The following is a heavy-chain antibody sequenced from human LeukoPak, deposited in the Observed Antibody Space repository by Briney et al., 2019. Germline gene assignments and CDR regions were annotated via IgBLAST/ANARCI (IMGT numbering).Heavy chain of an antibody. CDR3: VGAETSTV. CDR2: ISSSGSTI. Sequence: PGGSLRLSCAASGFTFSSYEMNWVRQAPGKGLEWLSYISSSGSTIYYADSAKGRFTISRHNAKSSLYLQMNSLRAEDTAVYYCVGAETSTVWGKGTTVTVSS. V-gene: IGHV3-48*03. CDR1: GFTFSSYE. D-gene: IGHD5/OR15-5a*01. J-gene: IGHJ6*04.